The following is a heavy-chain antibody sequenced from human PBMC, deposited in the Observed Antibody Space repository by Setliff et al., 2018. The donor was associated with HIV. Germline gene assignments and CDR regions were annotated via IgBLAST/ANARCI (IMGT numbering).Heavy chain of an antibody. CDR3: AWARESSGSYL. D-gene: IGHD3-10*01. Sequence: SETLSLTCAVSGYSISSGYYWGWIRQPPGKGLEWIGRIFHSAATNYNPSLKSRVTISIDTSKNQFSLKLSSVTAADPAVYYCAWARESSGSYLWGQGTLVTVSS. CDR1: GYSISSGYY. CDR2: IFHSAAT. V-gene: IGHV4-38-2*01. J-gene: IGHJ4*02.